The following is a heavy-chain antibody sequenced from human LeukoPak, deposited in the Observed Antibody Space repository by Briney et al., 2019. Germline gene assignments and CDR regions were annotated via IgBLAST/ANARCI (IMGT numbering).Heavy chain of an antibody. V-gene: IGHV3-21*01. Sequence: PGGSLRLSCAASGFTFSSYSMNWVRQAPGKGLEWVSSISSSSSYIYYADSVKGRFTIPRDNAKNSLYLQMNSLRAEDTAVYYCAREGGYYDILTGYLYYYYGMDVWGQGTTVTVSS. CDR1: GFTFSSYS. D-gene: IGHD3-9*01. J-gene: IGHJ6*02. CDR2: ISSSSSYI. CDR3: AREGGYYDILTGYLYYYYGMDV.